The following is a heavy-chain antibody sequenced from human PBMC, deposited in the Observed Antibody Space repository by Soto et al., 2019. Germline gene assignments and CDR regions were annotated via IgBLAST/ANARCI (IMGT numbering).Heavy chain of an antibody. CDR2: ISGSGDRT. CDR1: GFTFSSYA. J-gene: IGHJ4*02. CDR3: AKDRGAGWYSYY. Sequence: EVQLLESGGGLVQPGGSLRLSCAASGFTFSSYAMSWVRQAPGKGLEWVSAISGSGDRTYYVDSVKGRFTISRDNSKNTVYLQMDSERGDDTGVYCVAKDRGAGWYSYYWGQGHLVTVSS. D-gene: IGHD6-19*01. V-gene: IGHV3-23*01.